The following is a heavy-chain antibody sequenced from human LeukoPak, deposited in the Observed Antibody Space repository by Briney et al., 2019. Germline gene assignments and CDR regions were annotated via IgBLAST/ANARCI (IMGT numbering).Heavy chain of an antibody. CDR2: ISSSSSYI. V-gene: IGHV3-21*01. D-gene: IGHD3-22*01. J-gene: IGHJ4*02. CDR1: GFTFSSYS. CDR3: ARDPDYYDSSGSFDY. Sequence: GGSLRLSCAASGFTFSSYSMNWVRQAPGKGLEWVLSISSSSSYIYYADSVKGRFTISRDNAKNSLYLQMNSLRAEDTAVYYCARDPDYYDSSGSFDYWGQGTLVTVSS.